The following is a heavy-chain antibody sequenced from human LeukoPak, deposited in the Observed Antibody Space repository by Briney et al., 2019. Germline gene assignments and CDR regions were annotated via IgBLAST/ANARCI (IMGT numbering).Heavy chain of an antibody. V-gene: IGHV4-39*07. CDR2: IYYSGST. Sequence: SETLSLTCTVPGGSISSSSYYWGWIRQPPGKGLEWIGSIYYSGSTYYNPSLKSRVTISVDTSKNQFSLKLSSVTAADTAVYYCARLVGATLWDYWGQGTLVTVSS. J-gene: IGHJ4*02. CDR3: ARLVGATLWDY. CDR1: GGSISSSSYY. D-gene: IGHD1-26*01.